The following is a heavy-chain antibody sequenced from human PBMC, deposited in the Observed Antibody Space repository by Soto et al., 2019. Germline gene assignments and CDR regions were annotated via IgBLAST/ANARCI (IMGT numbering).Heavy chain of an antibody. V-gene: IGHV3-21*01. Sequence: GGSLRLSCAASGFTFSSYSMKWVRQAPGKGLEWVSSISSSSSYRNYADSVKGRFTISRDNAKNSLYLQMNSLRAEDTAVYYCARAPTVAGTGYYFDYWGQGTLVTVSS. CDR3: ARAPTVAGTGYYFDY. D-gene: IGHD6-19*01. CDR2: ISSSSSYR. CDR1: GFTFSSYS. J-gene: IGHJ4*02.